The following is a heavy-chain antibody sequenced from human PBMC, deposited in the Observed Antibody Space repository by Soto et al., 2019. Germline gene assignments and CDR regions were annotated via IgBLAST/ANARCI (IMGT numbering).Heavy chain of an antibody. D-gene: IGHD2-15*01. V-gene: IGHV3-15*07. CDR3: TKDASDTLGIWFDP. CDR1: GFIFSNAW. CDR2: IKSKTDGGTT. J-gene: IGHJ5*02. Sequence: EVQLVEAGGGLVKPGESLRLSCVASGFIFSNAWMNWVRQAPGKGLEWVGRIKSKTDGGTTDYAAPVKGRFTISRDDSKSTLFPQMDSLKTEDTAVYYCTKDASDTLGIWFDPWGQGTLVIVSS.